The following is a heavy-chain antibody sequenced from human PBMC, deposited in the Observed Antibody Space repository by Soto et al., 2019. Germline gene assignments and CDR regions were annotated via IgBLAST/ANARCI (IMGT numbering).Heavy chain of an antibody. CDR3: ARRDGYNSGSFAY. Sequence: SETLSLTCTVSGGSVSSGSYYWSLIRQPPGKGLEWIGYIYYSGSTNYNPSLKSRVTMSVDTSKNQFSLKLSSVTAADTAVYYCARRDGYNSGSFAYWGHGTLVTIAS. D-gene: IGHD5-12*01. J-gene: IGHJ4*01. V-gene: IGHV4-61*01. CDR1: GGSVSSGSYY. CDR2: IYYSGST.